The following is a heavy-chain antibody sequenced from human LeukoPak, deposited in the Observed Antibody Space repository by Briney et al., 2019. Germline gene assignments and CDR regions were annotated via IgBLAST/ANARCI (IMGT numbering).Heavy chain of an antibody. CDR3: AKDKDPWKSTSISDFDY. Sequence: PGGSLRLSCAASGFTFSTYGMHWGRQAPGKGLEWVAFIRYDGSNKYYADSVKGRFTISRDNSKNTLYLQMNSLRAEDTAVYFCAKDKDPWKSTSISDFDYWGQGTLVTVSS. J-gene: IGHJ4*02. CDR1: GFTFSTYG. V-gene: IGHV3-30*02. CDR2: IRYDGSNK. D-gene: IGHD1-1*01.